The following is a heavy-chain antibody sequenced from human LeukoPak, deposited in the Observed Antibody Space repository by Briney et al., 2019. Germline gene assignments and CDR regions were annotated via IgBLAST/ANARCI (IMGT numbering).Heavy chain of an antibody. J-gene: IGHJ4*02. CDR3: ARDFEYYGSGSYFPH. Sequence: ASVKVSCKASGYTFTGYYMHWVRQAPGQGLEWMGWINPNSGGTNYAQKFQGRATMTRDTSISTAYMELSRLRSDDTAVYYCARDFEYYGSGSYFPHWGQGTLVTVSS. CDR2: INPNSGGT. D-gene: IGHD3-10*01. V-gene: IGHV1-2*02. CDR1: GYTFTGYY.